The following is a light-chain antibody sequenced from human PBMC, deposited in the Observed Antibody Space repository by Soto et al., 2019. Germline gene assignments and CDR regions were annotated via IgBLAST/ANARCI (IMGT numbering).Light chain of an antibody. Sequence: QSALTQPASVSGSLGQSITISCTGTSSDVGGNIFVSWYQQHPGKAPKLMIYDVSNRLSGVSNRFSGSKSGNTASLTISGLQAEDEADYYCSSYTSSTTLDVFGTGTKVTVL. CDR3: SSYTSSTTLDV. CDR2: DVS. J-gene: IGLJ1*01. CDR1: SSDVGGNIF. V-gene: IGLV2-14*01.